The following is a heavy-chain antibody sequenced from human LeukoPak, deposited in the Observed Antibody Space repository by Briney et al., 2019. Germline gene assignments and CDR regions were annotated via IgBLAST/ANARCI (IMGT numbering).Heavy chain of an antibody. D-gene: IGHD2-15*01. J-gene: IGHJ6*02. Sequence: SVKVSCKASGYTFTGYDMHWVRQAPGQGLEWMGRIIPILGIANYAQKFQGRVTITADKSTSTAYMELSSLRSEDTAVYYCARAVGSCSGGSCTNYYYGMDVWGQGTTVTVSS. V-gene: IGHV1-69*04. CDR2: IIPILGIA. CDR1: GYTFTGYD. CDR3: ARAVGSCSGGSCTNYYYGMDV.